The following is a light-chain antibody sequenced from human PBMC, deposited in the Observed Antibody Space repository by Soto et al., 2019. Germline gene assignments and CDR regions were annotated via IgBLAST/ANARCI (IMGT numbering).Light chain of an antibody. J-gene: IGLJ2*01. CDR3: TSYTTSSIPVV. CDR1: SSDVGDYKF. V-gene: IGLV2-14*01. Sequence: QLVLTQPASVSGSPGQSITISCTGTSSDVGDYKFVSWYQQHPGKVPKLMIYEVRNRPSGVSNRFSGSKSGNTASLTISGLQAEDEADYYCTSYTTSSIPVVFGGGTKVTVL. CDR2: EVR.